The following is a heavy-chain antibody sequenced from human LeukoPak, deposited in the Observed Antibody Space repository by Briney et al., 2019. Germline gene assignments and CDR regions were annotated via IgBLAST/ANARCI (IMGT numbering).Heavy chain of an antibody. CDR2: ISSSSTYM. D-gene: IGHD3-10*01. CDR3: ARDQRFGHFDS. CDR1: GLTVSSNY. V-gene: IGHV3-21*01. J-gene: IGHJ4*02. Sequence: PGGSLRLSCAASGLTVSSNYMSRVRQAPGKGLEWVSSISSSSTYMYYADSVKGRFTISRDNANNSLYLQMNSLRAEDTAVYYCARDQRFGHFDSWGQGTLVTVSS.